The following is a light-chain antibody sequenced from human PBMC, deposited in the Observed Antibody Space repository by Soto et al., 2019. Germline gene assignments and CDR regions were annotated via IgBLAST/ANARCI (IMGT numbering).Light chain of an antibody. J-gene: IGKJ1*01. V-gene: IGKV3-20*01. CDR2: GAS. Sequence: EIVLTQSPGTLSLSPGEGATLSCRASQSVSNYLAWYQRKPGQAPRLLIYGASSRATGIPDRFSGSGSGTDFTLTISRLEPEDFAVYYCHQYGGSPQTFGQGTKV. CDR3: HQYGGSPQT. CDR1: QSVSNY.